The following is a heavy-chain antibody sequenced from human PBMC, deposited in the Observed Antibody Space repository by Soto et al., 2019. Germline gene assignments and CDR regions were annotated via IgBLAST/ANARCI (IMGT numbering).Heavy chain of an antibody. Sequence: SETLSLTPALYGRSFDGSYWSWLRQSPGKGLEWIGEIHRSGSTKYNPSLTSRVSLSVDTSTKQFSLKMTSMTAADRGVYDCARGVDSWSGYLFWGQGTPVTVSS. CDR3: ARGVDSWSGYLF. CDR2: IHRSGST. CDR1: GRSFDGSY. J-gene: IGHJ4*02. D-gene: IGHD3-3*01. V-gene: IGHV4-34*01.